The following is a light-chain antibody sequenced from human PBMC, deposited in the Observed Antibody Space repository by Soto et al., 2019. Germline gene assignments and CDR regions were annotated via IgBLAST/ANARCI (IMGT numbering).Light chain of an antibody. CDR1: SSDVGGYNY. CDR3: SSYTSSSTWV. Sequence: QSVLTQPASVSGSPGQSITISCTGTSSDVGGYNYVSRYQQHPGKAPKLMIYDVSNRPSGVSNRFSGSKSGNTASLTISGLQAEDEADYYCSSYTSSSTWVFGGGTKVTVL. CDR2: DVS. J-gene: IGLJ3*02. V-gene: IGLV2-14*01.